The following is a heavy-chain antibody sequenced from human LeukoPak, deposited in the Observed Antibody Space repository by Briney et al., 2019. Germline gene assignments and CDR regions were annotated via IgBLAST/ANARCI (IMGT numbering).Heavy chain of an antibody. D-gene: IGHD2-15*01. J-gene: IGHJ4*02. CDR1: GGSISSSSYY. V-gene: IGHV4-39*01. Sequence: SETLSLTCTVSGGSISSSSYYWGWIRQPPGKGLEWIGSIYYSGSTYYNPSLKSRITISVDTSNNQYSLKLSSVTAADTAVYYGARRMPAASYFDYWGQGTLVTVSS. CDR3: ARRMPAASYFDY. CDR2: IYYSGST.